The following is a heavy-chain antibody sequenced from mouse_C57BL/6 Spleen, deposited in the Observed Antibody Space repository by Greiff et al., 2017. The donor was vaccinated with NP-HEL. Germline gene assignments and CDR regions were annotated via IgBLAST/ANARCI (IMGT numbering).Heavy chain of an antibody. CDR2: ISSGGSYT. D-gene: IGHD2-4*01. CDR1: GFTFSSYG. Sequence: EVKLMESGGDLVKPGGSLKLSCAASGFTFSSYGLSWVRQTPDKRLEWVATISSGGSYTYYPDSVKGRFTISRDNAKNTLYLQMSSLKSEDTAMYYCARHEGDYDYEFMDYWGQGTSVTVSS. V-gene: IGHV5-6*01. J-gene: IGHJ4*01. CDR3: ARHEGDYDYEFMDY.